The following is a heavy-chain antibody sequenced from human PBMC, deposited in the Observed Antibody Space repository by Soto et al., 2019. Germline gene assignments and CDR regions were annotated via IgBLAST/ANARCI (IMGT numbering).Heavy chain of an antibody. CDR1: GGAFIGYY. V-gene: IGHV4-34*01. Sequence: SETLSLTCAVYGGAFIGYYCIWIRQPPGKGLEWIGEINHSGSTNYNPSLKSRVTISVDTSKNQFSLKLSSVTAADTAVYYCARTLWIPFDYWGQGTLVTVSS. D-gene: IGHD5-12*01. CDR2: INHSGST. CDR3: ARTLWIPFDY. J-gene: IGHJ4*02.